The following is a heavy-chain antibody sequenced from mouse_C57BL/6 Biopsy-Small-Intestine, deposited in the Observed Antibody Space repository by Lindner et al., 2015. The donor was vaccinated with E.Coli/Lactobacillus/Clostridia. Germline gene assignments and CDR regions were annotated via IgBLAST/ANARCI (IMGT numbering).Heavy chain of an antibody. CDR1: GYVLSNSW. Sequence: VQLQESGPELVKPGASVKISCKTSGYVLSNSWMNWVKQWPGKGLEWIGRIYFGDGDTNYNGKFKGKATLTADKSSSTTYMQLSSLTSEDSAVYFCARTYFYAMDYWGQGTSVTVSS. D-gene: IGHD2-10*01. V-gene: IGHV1-82*01. CDR3: ARTYFYAMDY. CDR2: IYFGDGDT. J-gene: IGHJ4*01.